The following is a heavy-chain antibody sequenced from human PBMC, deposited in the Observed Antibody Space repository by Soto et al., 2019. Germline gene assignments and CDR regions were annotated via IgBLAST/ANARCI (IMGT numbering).Heavy chain of an antibody. CDR1: GFTFSNAW. D-gene: IGHD7-27*01. CDR2: IKSKTDGGTT. CDR3: TTASRPNWRMVYYYGMDV. V-gene: IGHV3-15*07. J-gene: IGHJ6*02. Sequence: GGSLRLSCAASGFTFSNAWMNWVRQAPGKGLEWVGRIKSKTDGGTTDYAAPVKGRFTISRDDSKNTLYLQMNSLKTEDTAVYYCTTASRPNWRMVYYYGMDVWGQGTTVTSP.